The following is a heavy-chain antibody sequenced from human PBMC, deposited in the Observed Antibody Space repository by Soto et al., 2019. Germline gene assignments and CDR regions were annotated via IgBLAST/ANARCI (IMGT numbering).Heavy chain of an antibody. CDR2: ISASSDFI. CDR3: ASVPSDSRGYYIDY. CDR1: GFTFRRYP. J-gene: IGHJ4*02. D-gene: IGHD3-22*01. Sequence: GGSLRLSCAASGFTFRRYPMTWIRQGPGQGLEWVSDISASSDFIYYADSVKGRFTISRDNAKNSLYLQMNRLRDEDTAVYYCASVPSDSRGYYIDYWGQGTLVTLSA. V-gene: IGHV3-48*02.